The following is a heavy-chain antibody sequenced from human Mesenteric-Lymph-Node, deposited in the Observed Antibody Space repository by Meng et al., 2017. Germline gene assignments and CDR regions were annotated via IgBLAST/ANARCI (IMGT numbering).Heavy chain of an antibody. Sequence: QVQVVQSGAEVKKPGSSVKVSCKASGGSISIFTINWVRQVPGHGLEWMGRIIPFLGIPNYAQKFQGSVTISADKATDTAYLELNSLRSEDTAVYYCATGRVGDYWSDWGQGTLVTVSS. D-gene: IGHD2-8*02. V-gene: IGHV1-69*02. J-gene: IGHJ4*02. CDR2: IIPFLGIP. CDR3: ATGRVGDYWSD. CDR1: GGSISIFT.